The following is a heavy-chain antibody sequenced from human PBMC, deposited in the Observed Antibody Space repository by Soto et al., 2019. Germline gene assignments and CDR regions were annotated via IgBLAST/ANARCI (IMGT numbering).Heavy chain of an antibody. D-gene: IGHD5-12*01. V-gene: IGHV4-59*08. CDR1: GGSISNYY. J-gene: IGHJ5*01. Sequence: SETLSLTCTVSGGSISNYYWNWIRQPPGKGLEWIGYIHYSGSTNYSPSLKSRVTIPVDPSKNQFSLRLSSVTAADTAVYYCARQVSVSGYDYWFDSWGQGILVTVSS. CDR3: ARQVSVSGYDYWFDS. CDR2: IHYSGST.